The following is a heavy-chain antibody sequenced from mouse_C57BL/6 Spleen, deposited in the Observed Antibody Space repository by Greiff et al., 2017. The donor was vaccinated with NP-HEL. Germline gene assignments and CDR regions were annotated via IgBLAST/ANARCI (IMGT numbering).Heavy chain of an antibody. CDR3: ARLSLYYYGSSYGY. CDR1: GYTFTSYW. D-gene: IGHD1-1*01. CDR2: IDPSDSYT. J-gene: IGHJ2*01. Sequence: QVQLQQSGAELVKPGASVKLSCKASGYTFTSYWMQWVKQRPGQGLEWIGEIDPSDSYTNYNQKFKGKATLTVDTSSSTAYMQLSILTSEDSAVYYCARLSLYYYGSSYGYWGQGTTLTVSS. V-gene: IGHV1-50*01.